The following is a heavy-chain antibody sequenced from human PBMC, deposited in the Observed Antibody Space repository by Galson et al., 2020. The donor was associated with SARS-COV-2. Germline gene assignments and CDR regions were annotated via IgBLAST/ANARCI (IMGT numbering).Heavy chain of an antibody. J-gene: IGHJ4*02. D-gene: IGHD3-16*02. CDR3: ARDNYDYVWGSYRYGV. CDR2: ISYDGSNK. Sequence: GESLKISCAASGFTFSSYAMHWVRQAPGKGLEWVAVISYDGSNKYYADSVKGRFTISRDNSKNTLYLQMNSLRAEDTAVYYCARDNYDYVWGSYRYGVWGQGTLVTVSS. CDR1: GFTFSSYA. V-gene: IGHV3-30*01.